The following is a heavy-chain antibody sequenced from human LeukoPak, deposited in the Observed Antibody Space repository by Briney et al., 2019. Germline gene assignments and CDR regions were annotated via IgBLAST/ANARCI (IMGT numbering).Heavy chain of an antibody. CDR2: ISSSSSTI. D-gene: IGHD6-19*01. V-gene: IGHV3-48*04. J-gene: IGHJ4*02. Sequence: GGSLRLSCAASGFTFSSYSMNWVRQAPGKGLEWVSYISSSSSTIYYADSVKGRFTISRDNAKNSLYLQMNSLRAEDTAVYYCAKDLGSSGWYIDYWGQGTLVTVSS. CDR1: GFTFSSYS. CDR3: AKDLGSSGWYIDY.